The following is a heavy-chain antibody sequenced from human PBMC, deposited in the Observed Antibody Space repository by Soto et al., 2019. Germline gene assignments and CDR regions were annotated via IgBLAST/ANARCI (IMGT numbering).Heavy chain of an antibody. CDR3: ARDHGYCSSTSCSLAGYSFDY. V-gene: IGHV3-74*01. Sequence: GGSLRLSCAASGLTLSSSGVHWVRQAPGRGLVWVSRINSDGSSTSYADSVKGRFTISRDNAKNTLYLQMNSLRAEDTAVYYCARDHGYCSSTSCSLAGYSFDYWGQGTLVTVSS. CDR2: INSDGSST. D-gene: IGHD2-2*03. CDR1: GLTLSSSG. J-gene: IGHJ4*02.